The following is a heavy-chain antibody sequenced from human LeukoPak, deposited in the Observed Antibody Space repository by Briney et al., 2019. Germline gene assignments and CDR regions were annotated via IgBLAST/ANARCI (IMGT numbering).Heavy chain of an antibody. CDR2: IYTSGST. V-gene: IGHV4-61*02. Sequence: NSSETLSLTCTVSGGSISSGSYYWSWIRQPAGKGLEWIGRIYTSGSTNYNPSLKSRVTISVDTSKNQFSLKLSSVTAADTAVYYCAIEGVGYPYYFDYWGQGTLVTVSS. CDR1: GGSISSGSYY. D-gene: IGHD5-12*01. J-gene: IGHJ4*02. CDR3: AIEGVGYPYYFDY.